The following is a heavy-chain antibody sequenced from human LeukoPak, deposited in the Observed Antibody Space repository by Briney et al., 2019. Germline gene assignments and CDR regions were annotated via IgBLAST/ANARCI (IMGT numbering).Heavy chain of an antibody. D-gene: IGHD3-10*02. CDR3: AELGITMIGGV. CDR2: ISSSGSYI. Sequence: GGSLRLSCAASGFTFSSYNMNWVRQAPGKGLEWVSSISSSGSYIYYADSLKGRFTISRDKAKNSLYLQMNSLRAEDTAVYYCAELGITMIGGVWGKGTTVTISS. CDR1: GFTFSSYN. V-gene: IGHV3-21*01. J-gene: IGHJ6*04.